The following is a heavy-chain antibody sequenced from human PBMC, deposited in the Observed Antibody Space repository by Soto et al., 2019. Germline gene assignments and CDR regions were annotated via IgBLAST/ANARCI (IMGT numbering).Heavy chain of an antibody. D-gene: IGHD1-20*01. Sequence: GGSLRLSCEASGFTLRNYAMTWVRQAPGKGLEWVSLISANDVGTYYAESVKTRFTISTDQSRNTVYLQMDSLRADDTAIYYCAKAKNDYNWDNRPPFDYWGQGTLVTVSA. CDR3: AKAKNDYNWDNRPPFDY. CDR1: GFTLRNYA. CDR2: ISANDVGT. V-gene: IGHV3-23*01. J-gene: IGHJ4*02.